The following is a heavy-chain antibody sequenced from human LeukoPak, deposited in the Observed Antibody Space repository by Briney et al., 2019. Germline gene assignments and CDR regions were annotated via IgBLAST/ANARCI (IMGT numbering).Heavy chain of an antibody. CDR3: ARYYGAWYFDL. Sequence: PSETLSLTCTVSGGSISSSYWSWIRQPPGRGLEWIGYIYYSGSTNYNPSLKSRVTISVDTSKSHFSLKLTSVTAADTAVYYCARYYGAWYFDLWGRGTLVTVSS. V-gene: IGHV4-59*01. D-gene: IGHD4-17*01. CDR1: GGSISSSY. J-gene: IGHJ2*01. CDR2: IYYSGST.